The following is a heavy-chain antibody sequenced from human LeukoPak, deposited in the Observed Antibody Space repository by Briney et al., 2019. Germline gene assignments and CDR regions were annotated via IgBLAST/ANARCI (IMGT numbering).Heavy chain of an antibody. J-gene: IGHJ6*03. CDR1: GGSISSYY. Sequence: SETLSLICTVSGGSISSYYWSWIRQPPGKGLEWIGYIYFSGSTNYSPSLKSRVTISVDTSKNQFSLKLSSVTAADTAVYYCARGPRGYCRGGSCYFYYYYMDVWGQGTTVTVSS. D-gene: IGHD2-15*01. CDR3: ARGPRGYCRGGSCYFYYYYMDV. V-gene: IGHV4-59*01. CDR2: IYFSGST.